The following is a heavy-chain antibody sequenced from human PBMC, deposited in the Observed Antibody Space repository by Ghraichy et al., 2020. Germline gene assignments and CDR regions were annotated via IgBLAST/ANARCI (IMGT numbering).Heavy chain of an antibody. CDR3: ARRTIPATKAAYDV. V-gene: IGHV4-34*01. D-gene: IGHD2-15*01. Sequence: SETLSLTCIVNGGSFSDYHWNWIRQPPGKGLQWVGQIKPSGDTIYNSSLKSRVTISLDTSKSEFSLNLTSVTAADAAIYYCARRTIPATKAAYDVWGQGTVVAVSA. CDR1: GGSFSDYH. J-gene: IGHJ3*01. CDR2: IKPSGDT.